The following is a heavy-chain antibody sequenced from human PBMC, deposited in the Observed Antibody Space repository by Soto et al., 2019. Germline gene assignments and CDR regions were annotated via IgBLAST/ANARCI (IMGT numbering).Heavy chain of an antibody. D-gene: IGHD5-12*01. CDR2: IVPIVDTA. CDR1: GGTFSSYA. CDR3: VRVVAITGYTDY. Sequence: QVQLVQSGAEVRQPASSVKVSCKTSGGTFSSYAISWVRQAPGQGLEWMGGIVPIVDTATYAQKFQGRVTITADEATSTAYMELSRLRSDDTAVYYCVRVVAITGYTDYWCQGTLVTVS. J-gene: IGHJ4*02. V-gene: IGHV1-69*12.